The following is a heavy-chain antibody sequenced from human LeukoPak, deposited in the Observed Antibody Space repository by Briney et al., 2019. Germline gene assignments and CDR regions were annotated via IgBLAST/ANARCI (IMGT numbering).Heavy chain of an antibody. CDR1: GYTFTSYA. Sequence: ASVKVSCKASGYTFTSYAMHWVRQAPGQRLEWMGWINAGNGNTKYSQKFQGRVTNTRDTSASTAYMELSSLRSEDTAVYYCARDYSGYENYFDYWGQGTLVTVSS. CDR2: INAGNGNT. J-gene: IGHJ4*02. D-gene: IGHD5-12*01. CDR3: ARDYSGYENYFDY. V-gene: IGHV1-3*01.